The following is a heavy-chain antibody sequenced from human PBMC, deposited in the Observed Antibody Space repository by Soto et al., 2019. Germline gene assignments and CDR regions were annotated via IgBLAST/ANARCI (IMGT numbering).Heavy chain of an antibody. CDR2: IYHSGST. D-gene: IGHD1-26*01. Sequence: SETLSLTCAVSGGSISSSNWWSWVRQPPGKGLEWIGEIYHSGSTNYNPSLKSRVTISVDKSKNQFSLKLSSVTAADTAVYYCARSMGHIVGATTDFDYWGQGTLVTVSS. CDR1: GGSISSSNW. V-gene: IGHV4-4*02. CDR3: ARSMGHIVGATTDFDY. J-gene: IGHJ4*02.